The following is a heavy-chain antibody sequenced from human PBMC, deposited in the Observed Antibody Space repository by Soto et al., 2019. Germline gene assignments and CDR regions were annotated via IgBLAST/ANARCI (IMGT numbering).Heavy chain of an antibody. J-gene: IGHJ3*02. CDR3: ARERGGIDYGGNSGAFDI. D-gene: IGHD4-17*01. Sequence: SETLSLTCTVSGGSISSYYWSWIRQPPGKGLEWIGYIYFSGSTNYNPSRKSRVTISVDTSKNQFSLKLSSVTAADTAVYYCARERGGIDYGGNSGAFDIWGQGTMVTVSS. CDR2: IYFSGST. V-gene: IGHV4-59*01. CDR1: GGSISSYY.